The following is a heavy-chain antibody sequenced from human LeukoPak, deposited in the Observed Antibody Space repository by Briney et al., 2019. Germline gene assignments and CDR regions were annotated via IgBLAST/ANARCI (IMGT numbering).Heavy chain of an antibody. CDR1: GGSISSYY. J-gene: IGHJ4*02. Sequence: SSETLSLTCTVSGGSISSYYWSWIRQPPGKGLEWIGYIYYSGSTNCNPSLKSRVTTSVDTSKNQFSLKLSSVTAADTAVYYCARGRTSFDYWGQGTLVTVSS. CDR2: IYYSGST. V-gene: IGHV4-59*01. CDR3: ARGRTSFDY. D-gene: IGHD1-14*01.